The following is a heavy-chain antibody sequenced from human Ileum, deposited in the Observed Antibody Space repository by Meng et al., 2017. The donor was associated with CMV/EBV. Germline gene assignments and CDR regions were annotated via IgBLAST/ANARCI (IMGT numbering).Heavy chain of an antibody. CDR1: GFTFRTNV. CDR2: ITADGITT. CDR3: ARRGNYIDY. J-gene: IGHJ4*02. V-gene: IGHV3-23*01. D-gene: IGHD1-26*01. Sequence: EGPVLESGGDLVQPWGSLRLSCAASGFTFRTNVMNWVRQAPGKGLEWVSSITADGITTYDADSVKGRFTISRDNSKNTLYLSMNSLRAEDTAVYYCARRGNYIDYWGQGTLVTVSS.